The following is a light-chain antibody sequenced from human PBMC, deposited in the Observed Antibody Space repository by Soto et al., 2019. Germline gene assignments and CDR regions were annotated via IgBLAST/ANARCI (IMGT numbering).Light chain of an antibody. Sequence: QSALTQPASVSVSPGQSITISCTGTSSDVVSYNLVSWYQQHPGKAPKLMIYEVSKRPSGVSNRFSGSKSGNTASLTISGLQAEDEADYYCCSYAGSSTFYVFGTGTKLTVL. CDR3: CSYAGSSTFYV. CDR1: SSDVVSYNL. J-gene: IGLJ1*01. V-gene: IGLV2-23*02. CDR2: EVS.